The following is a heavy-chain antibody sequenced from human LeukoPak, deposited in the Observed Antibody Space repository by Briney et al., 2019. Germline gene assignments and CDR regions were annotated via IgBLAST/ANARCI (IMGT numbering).Heavy chain of an antibody. D-gene: IGHD3-10*02. V-gene: IGHV3-53*01. CDR1: GFTFINNY. Sequence: GGSLRLSCADSGFTFINNYMSWVRQAPGKGLEWVSVIYSGGTTHYADSVKGRFTISRDNSKNTLYLQMNSLRVDDTAVYYCSTSPCCDVWGKGTTVTVSS. CDR2: IYSGGTT. J-gene: IGHJ6*04. CDR3: STSPCCDV.